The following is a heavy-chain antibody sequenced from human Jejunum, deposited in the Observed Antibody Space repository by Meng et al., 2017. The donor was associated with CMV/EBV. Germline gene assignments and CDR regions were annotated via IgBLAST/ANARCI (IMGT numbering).Heavy chain of an antibody. Sequence: CKASGYTFTDYFVHWVRQAPGQGLEWMGWIKPKNGATNYEQKYQGRVTLTRDTSISTAYMELTSQKSNDTAMYYCARGGDRGEEDYWGQGTLVTVSS. J-gene: IGHJ4*02. D-gene: IGHD3-10*01. CDR1: GYTFTDYF. V-gene: IGHV1-2*02. CDR2: IKPKNGAT. CDR3: ARGGDRGEEDY.